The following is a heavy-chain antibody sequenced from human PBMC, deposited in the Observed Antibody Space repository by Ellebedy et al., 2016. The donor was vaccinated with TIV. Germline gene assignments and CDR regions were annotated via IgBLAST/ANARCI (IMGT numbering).Heavy chain of an antibody. CDR1: GFTFDDYA. V-gene: IGHV3-9*01. D-gene: IGHD4-11*01. CDR3: ARISYSFYFEY. Sequence: SLKISCAASGFTFDDYAMHWVRQAPGKGLEWVSGISWNSGSIAYADSVKGRFTISRNNAKNSLYLQMNSLRAEDTAFYYCARISYSFYFEYWGQGTLVTVSS. CDR2: ISWNSGSI. J-gene: IGHJ4*02.